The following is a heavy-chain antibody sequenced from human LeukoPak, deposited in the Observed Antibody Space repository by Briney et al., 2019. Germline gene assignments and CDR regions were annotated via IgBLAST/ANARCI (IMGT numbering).Heavy chain of an antibody. J-gene: IGHJ4*02. D-gene: IGHD1-26*01. CDR3: AREDTITVGVGFDY. Sequence: GGSLRLSCAASGFTFNKYGMSWVRQAPGKGLEWVSSISGSGDSTYYADSVKGRFTISRDNAKNSLYLQMNSLRAEDTAVYYCAREDTITVGVGFDYWGQGTLVTVSS. V-gene: IGHV3-23*01. CDR1: GFTFNKYG. CDR2: ISGSGDST.